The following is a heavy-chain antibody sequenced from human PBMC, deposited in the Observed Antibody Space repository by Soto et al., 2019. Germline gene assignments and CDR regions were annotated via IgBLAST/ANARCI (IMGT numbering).Heavy chain of an antibody. CDR3: ARRPKRGSYSWCFDY. CDR2: VYYSGSA. D-gene: IGHD1-26*01. V-gene: IGHV4-39*01. J-gene: IGHJ4*02. CDR1: GGSISSNGYY. Sequence: QLQLQESGPGLVKPSETLSLTCTVSGGSISSNGYYWGWIRQPPGKGLEWIGSVYYSGSANYNPSLKSRLTMSVYTSKNKFSLKLISVTAADTAVYYCARRPKRGSYSWCFDYWGQGTLVTVSS.